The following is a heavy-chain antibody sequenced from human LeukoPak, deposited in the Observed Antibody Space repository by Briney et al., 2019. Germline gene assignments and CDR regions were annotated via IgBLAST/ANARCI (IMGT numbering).Heavy chain of an antibody. V-gene: IGHV1-18*01. D-gene: IGHD6-19*01. CDR1: GYTFTNYG. CDR2: ISAYNGNT. CDR3: AREVGSGWYRFMPH. J-gene: IGHJ4*02. Sequence: ASVKVSCKASGYTFTNYGVSWVRQAPGQGLEWMGWISAYNGNTNYAQKLQGRVTMTTDTSTSTAYMELRSLRSDDTAVYYCAREVGSGWYRFMPHWGQGTLVTVSS.